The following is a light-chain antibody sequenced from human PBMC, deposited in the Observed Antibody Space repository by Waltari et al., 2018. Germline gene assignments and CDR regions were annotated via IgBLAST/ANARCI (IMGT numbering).Light chain of an antibody. CDR2: DNN. J-gene: IGLJ2*01. V-gene: IGLV3-19*01. CDR1: SLRSYY. Sequence: TQDPPVSVALGQTVKITCQGDSLRSYYASWYQQRPGQAPILVMYDNNNRPSGVPERFSGSNSDNTASLTITGAQADDEGHYYGHSRDASGVGGTFGGGTKLTVV. CDR3: HSRDASGVGGT.